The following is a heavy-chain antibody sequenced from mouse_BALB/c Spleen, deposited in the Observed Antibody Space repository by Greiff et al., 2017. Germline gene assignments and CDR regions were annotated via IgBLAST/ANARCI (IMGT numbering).Heavy chain of an antibody. J-gene: IGHJ4*01. CDR2: IYPGDGDT. CDR3: AREGTTVVAKDYAMDY. Sequence: QVQLQQSGAELARPGASVKLSCKASGYTFTSYWMQWVKQRPGQGLEWIGAIYPGDGDTRYTQKFKGKATLTADKSSSTAYMQLSSLASEDSAVYYCAREGTTVVAKDYAMDYWGQGTSVTVSS. CDR1: GYTFTSYW. D-gene: IGHD1-1*01. V-gene: IGHV1-87*01.